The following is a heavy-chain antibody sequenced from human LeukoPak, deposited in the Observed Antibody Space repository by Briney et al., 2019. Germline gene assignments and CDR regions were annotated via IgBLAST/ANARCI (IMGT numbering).Heavy chain of an antibody. CDR3: ARDRRYFDWLPTPDDAFDI. D-gene: IGHD3-9*01. CDR2: ISSSGSTI. CDR1: GFTFSSYE. Sequence: AGGSLRLSCAAPGFTFSSYEMNWVRQAPGKGLEWVSYISSSGSTIYYADSVKGRFTISRDSAKNSLYLQMNSLRAEDTAVYYCARDRRYFDWLPTPDDAFDIWGQGTMVTVSS. V-gene: IGHV3-48*03. J-gene: IGHJ3*02.